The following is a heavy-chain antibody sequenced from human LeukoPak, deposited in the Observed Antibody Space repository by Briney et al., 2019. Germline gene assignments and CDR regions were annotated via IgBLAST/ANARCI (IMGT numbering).Heavy chain of an antibody. CDR3: ARWTRDRDYFDY. CDR1: GYSISSGYY. V-gene: IGHV4-38-2*02. Sequence: SETLSLTCTVSGYSISSGYYWGWIRQPPGKGLEWIGSIYHSGSTYYNPSLKSRVTISVDTSKNQFSLKLSSVTAADTAVYYCARWTRDRDYFDYWGQGTLVTVSS. D-gene: IGHD3/OR15-3a*01. J-gene: IGHJ4*02. CDR2: IYHSGST.